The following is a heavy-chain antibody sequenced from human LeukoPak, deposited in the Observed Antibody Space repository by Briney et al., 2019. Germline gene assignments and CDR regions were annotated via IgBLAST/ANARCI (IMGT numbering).Heavy chain of an antibody. D-gene: IGHD3-22*01. Sequence: ASVKVSCKASGYTFTGYYMHWVRQAPGQGLEWMGRINPNSGGTNHAQKFQGRVTMTRDTSISTAYMELSRLRSDDTAVYYCARVDDSSGYYTFDYWGQGTLVTVSS. CDR2: INPNSGGT. V-gene: IGHV1-2*06. J-gene: IGHJ4*02. CDR3: ARVDDSSGYYTFDY. CDR1: GYTFTGYY.